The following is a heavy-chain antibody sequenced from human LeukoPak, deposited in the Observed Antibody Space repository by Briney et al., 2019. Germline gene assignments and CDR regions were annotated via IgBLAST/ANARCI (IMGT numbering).Heavy chain of an antibody. CDR2: IGYDGSNT. D-gene: IGHD2-8*01. J-gene: IGHJ6*03. CDR3: AKDAVAACSNDVCYTFYYYHMDV. V-gene: IGHV3-30*02. CDR1: GFTFSSYG. Sequence: GGSLRLSCAASGFTFSSYGMHWARQAPGKGLEWVALIGYDGSNTFYADSVKGRFIISRDNSKNTLYLQMNSLRAEDTSVYYCAKDAVAACSNDVCYTFYYYHMDVWGKGTTVTVSS.